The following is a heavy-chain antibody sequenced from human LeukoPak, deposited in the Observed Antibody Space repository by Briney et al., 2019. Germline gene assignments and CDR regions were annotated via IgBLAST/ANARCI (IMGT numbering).Heavy chain of an antibody. Sequence: ASVKVSCKASGYTFTNYDINWVRQAPGQGLEWMGWTNPNSDNTGYAQKFQGRVTMTRNTSISTAYMELSSLRSEDTAVYFCAREGEIITEAGLVNYYYGMDVWGQGTTVTVSS. V-gene: IGHV1-8*01. CDR3: AREGEIITEAGLVNYYYGMDV. D-gene: IGHD3-10*01. CDR1: GYTFTNYD. J-gene: IGHJ6*02. CDR2: TNPNSDNT.